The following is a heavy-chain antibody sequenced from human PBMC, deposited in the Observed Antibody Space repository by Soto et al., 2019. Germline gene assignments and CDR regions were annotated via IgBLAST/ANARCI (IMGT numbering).Heavy chain of an antibody. CDR3: AREGYCTNGVCRTFDP. D-gene: IGHD2-8*01. J-gene: IGHJ5*02. CDR1: GGSISSYY. CDR2: IYYSGST. Sequence: SETLSLTCTVSGGSISSYYWSWIRQPPGKGLEWIGYIYYSGSTNYNPSLKSRVTISVDTSKNQFSLKLSSVTAADTAVYYCAREGYCTNGVCRTFDPWGQGTLVTVSS. V-gene: IGHV4-59*12.